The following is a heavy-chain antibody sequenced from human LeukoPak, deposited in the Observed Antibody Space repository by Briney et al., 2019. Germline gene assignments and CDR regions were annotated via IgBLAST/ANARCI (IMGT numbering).Heavy chain of an antibody. Sequence: GASVKVSCKAFGYTFTGYYIHWVRQAPGQGLEWMAWINPNSGATNYAQKFQGRVTMTRDTSISTAYMELSRLTSDDTAVYFCARGRFGEWDNWFDPWGQGTLVTVSS. CDR3: ARGRFGEWDNWFDP. D-gene: IGHD3-10*01. CDR1: GYTFTGYY. V-gene: IGHV1-2*02. J-gene: IGHJ5*02. CDR2: INPNSGAT.